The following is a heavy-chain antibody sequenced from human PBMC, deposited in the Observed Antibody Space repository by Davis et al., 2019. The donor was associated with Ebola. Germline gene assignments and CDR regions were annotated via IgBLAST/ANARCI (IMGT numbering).Heavy chain of an antibody. V-gene: IGHV1-18*04. CDR3: ARGPLSPYYGMDV. CDR1: GYTFTSYG. Sequence: AASVKVSCKASGYTFTSYGISWVRQAPGQGLEWMGWISAYNGNTNYAQKLQGRVTMTRDTSTSTVYMELSSLRSEDTAVYYCARGPLSPYYGMDVWGKGTTVTVSS. CDR2: ISAYNGNT. D-gene: IGHD2/OR15-2a*01. J-gene: IGHJ6*04.